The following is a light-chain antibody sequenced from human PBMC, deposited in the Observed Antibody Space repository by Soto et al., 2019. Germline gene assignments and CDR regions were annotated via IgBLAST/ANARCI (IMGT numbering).Light chain of an antibody. V-gene: IGLV2-14*01. CDR1: SSDVGGYKY. CDR2: DVS. Sequence: QSVLTQPASVSGSPGQSITISCTGTSSDVGGYKYVSWYQQHPGKAPKLMIYDVSNRPSGVSNRFSGSKSGNTASLTISGLQAEDEADYYCSSYTSSGTKVFGTGTKVPLL. J-gene: IGLJ1*01. CDR3: SSYTSSGTKV.